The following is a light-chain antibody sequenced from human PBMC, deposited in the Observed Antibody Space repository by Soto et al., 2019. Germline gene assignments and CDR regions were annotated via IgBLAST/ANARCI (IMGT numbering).Light chain of an antibody. CDR3: QQRSNWPWT. CDR2: GAS. J-gene: IGKJ1*01. Sequence: EIVMTQSPATLSVSPGERVTLSCRASQSVGRNLVWYQQKLGQAPRLLIYGASTRAAGVPARFSGSGSGTDFTLTISSLEPEDFAVYYCQQRSNWPWTFGQGTKVEIK. CDR1: QSVGRN. V-gene: IGKV3-11*01.